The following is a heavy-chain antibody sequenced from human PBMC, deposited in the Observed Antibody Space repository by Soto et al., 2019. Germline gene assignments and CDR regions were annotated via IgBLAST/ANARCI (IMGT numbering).Heavy chain of an antibody. V-gene: IGHV3-21*01. CDR1: GFTFSSYS. J-gene: IGHJ5*02. Sequence: PGGSLRLSCAASGFTFSSYSINWVRQAPGKGLEWVSSISSSSSYIYYADSVKGRFTISRDNAKNSLYLQMNSLRAEDTAVYYCARDLGIAAADNWFDPWGQGTLVTVSS. CDR2: ISSSSSYI. CDR3: ARDLGIAAADNWFDP. D-gene: IGHD6-13*01.